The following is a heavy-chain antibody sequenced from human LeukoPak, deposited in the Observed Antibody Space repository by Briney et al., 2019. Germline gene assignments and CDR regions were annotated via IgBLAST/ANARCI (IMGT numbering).Heavy chain of an antibody. Sequence: SETLSLTCAVYGGSFSGYYWSWIRQPPGKGLEWIGEINHSGSTNYNPSLKSRVTISVDTSKNQFSLKLSSVTAADTAVYYCARLSGYSSGWYYYYYGMDVWGRGTTVTVSS. V-gene: IGHV4-34*01. CDR3: ARLSGYSSGWYYYYYGMDV. D-gene: IGHD6-19*01. J-gene: IGHJ6*02. CDR2: INHSGST. CDR1: GGSFSGYY.